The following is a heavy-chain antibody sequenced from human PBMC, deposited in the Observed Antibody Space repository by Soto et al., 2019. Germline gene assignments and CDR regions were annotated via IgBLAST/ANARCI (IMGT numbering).Heavy chain of an antibody. Sequence: QVQLVQSGAEVKKPGASVKVSCKASGYTFTSYGISWVRQAPGQGLEWMGWISAYNGNTNYAQKLQGRVTMTTDTSTSRAYMELRSLRSDDTALYYCARDHGSGKSLGRWEDYWGQGTLVTVSS. CDR2: ISAYNGNT. J-gene: IGHJ4*02. V-gene: IGHV1-18*01. CDR1: GYTFTSYG. D-gene: IGHD3-10*01. CDR3: ARDHGSGKSLGRWEDY.